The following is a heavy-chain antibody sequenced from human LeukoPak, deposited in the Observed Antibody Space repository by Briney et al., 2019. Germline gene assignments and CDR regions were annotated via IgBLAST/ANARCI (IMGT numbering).Heavy chain of an antibody. CDR3: ARDFGPSRGFDY. D-gene: IGHD3-10*01. CDR1: GGSITSYY. J-gene: IGHJ4*02. CDR2: ISDSGST. Sequence: SETLSLTCTVSGGSITSYYWSWLRQPPGKGLDWIAFISDSGSTYFNPSLKSRVTISLDTSKRQFSLKLTSVTAADTAVYYCARDFGPSRGFDYWGQGTLVTVSS. V-gene: IGHV4-59*01.